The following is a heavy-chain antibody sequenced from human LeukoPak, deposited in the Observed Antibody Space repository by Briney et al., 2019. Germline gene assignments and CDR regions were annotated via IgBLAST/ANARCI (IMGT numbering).Heavy chain of an antibody. V-gene: IGHV4-30-2*01. CDR1: GSSISSGGYS. CDR2: INHSGST. J-gene: IGHJ4*02. Sequence: PSETLSLTCAVSGSSISSGGYSWSWIRQPPGKGLEWIGYINHSGSTNYNPSLKSRVTISVDTSKNQFSLKLSSVTAADTAVYYCARAGVAAGIGYWGQGTLVTVSS. CDR3: ARAGVAAGIGY. D-gene: IGHD6-13*01.